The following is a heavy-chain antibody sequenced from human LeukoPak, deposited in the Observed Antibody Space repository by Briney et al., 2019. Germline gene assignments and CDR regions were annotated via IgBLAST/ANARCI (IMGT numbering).Heavy chain of an antibody. CDR3: ARMRYYYDSRAPYYYYYMDV. CDR1: GGSISSYY. V-gene: IGHV4-4*07. CDR2: MYTSGST. D-gene: IGHD3-22*01. Sequence: PSETLSLTCTVSGGSISSYYWSWIRQPAGKGLEWIGRMYTSGSTNYNPSLKSRVTMSVDTSKNQFSLELSSVTAADTAVYYCARMRYYYDSRAPYYYYYMDVWGKGTTVTISS. J-gene: IGHJ6*03.